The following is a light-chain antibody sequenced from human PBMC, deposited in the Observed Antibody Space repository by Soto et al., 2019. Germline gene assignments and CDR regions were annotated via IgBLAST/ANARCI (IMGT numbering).Light chain of an antibody. CDR1: QSVSSSY. CDR3: HQYGGSPRT. CDR2: GAS. Sequence: EIVLTQSPGTLSLSPGERATLSCRASQSVSSSYLAWYQQKPGQAPRLLIYGASSRATGIPDRFSGSGSGTDFTLTISRLEPEDFAVYYCHQYGGSPRTLGQGTKGDIK. J-gene: IGKJ1*01. V-gene: IGKV3-20*01.